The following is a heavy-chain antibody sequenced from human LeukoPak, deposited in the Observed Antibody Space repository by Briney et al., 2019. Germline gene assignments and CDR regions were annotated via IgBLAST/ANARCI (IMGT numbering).Heavy chain of an antibody. CDR3: ARLSVVPVAIDY. CDR2: ISGSGGNT. CDR1: GFTFSSYA. D-gene: IGHD2-2*01. Sequence: GGSLRLSCAASGFTFSSYAMSWVRQAPGKGLEWVSAISGSGGNTYYADSVKGRFTISRDNSKNTLYLQMNSLRAEDTAVYYCARLSVVPVAIDYWAQGTLVTVSS. V-gene: IGHV3-23*01. J-gene: IGHJ4*02.